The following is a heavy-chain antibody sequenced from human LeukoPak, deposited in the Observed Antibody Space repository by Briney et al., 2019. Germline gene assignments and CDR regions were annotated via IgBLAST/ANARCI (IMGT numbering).Heavy chain of an antibody. CDR3: ARGYSSSSGRPDY. D-gene: IGHD6-6*01. CDR1: GGSISSYY. V-gene: IGHV4-59*08. CDR2: IYYSGST. J-gene: IGHJ4*02. Sequence: SETLSLTCTVSGGSISSYYWSWIRQPPGKGLEWIGYIYYSGSTNYDPSLKSRVTISVDTSKKQFSLKLSSVTAADTAVYYCARGYSSSSGRPDYWGQGTLVTVSS.